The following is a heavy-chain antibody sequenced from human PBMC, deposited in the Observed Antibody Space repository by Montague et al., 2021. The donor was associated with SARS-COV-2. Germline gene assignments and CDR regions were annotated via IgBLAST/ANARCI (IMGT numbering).Heavy chain of an antibody. CDR3: ARREYSYGWGD. CDR2: VDYSGNT. Sequence: ETLSLTCTVTGGPISGSSDYWGWIRQSPGKGLEWIASVDYSGNTYYSXSLKSRLTISVDTSKNQFSLKLNSVTAADTALYYCARREYSYGWGDWGQGTLVTVSS. CDR1: GGPISGSSDY. V-gene: IGHV4-39*01. D-gene: IGHD5-18*01. J-gene: IGHJ4*02.